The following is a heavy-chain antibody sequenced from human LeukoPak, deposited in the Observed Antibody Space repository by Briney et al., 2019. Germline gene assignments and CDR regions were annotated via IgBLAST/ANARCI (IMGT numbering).Heavy chain of an antibody. V-gene: IGHV3-15*07. CDR1: GFSFSNYW. CDR3: TTRYCSSTSCYAGGDY. Sequence: GGSLRLSCAASGFSFSNYWMHWVRQAPGKGLEWVGRIKSKTDGGTTDYAAPVKGRFTISRDDSKNTLYLQMNSLKTEDTAVYYCTTRYCSSTSCYAGGDYWGQGTLVTVPS. CDR2: IKSKTDGGTT. D-gene: IGHD2-2*01. J-gene: IGHJ4*02.